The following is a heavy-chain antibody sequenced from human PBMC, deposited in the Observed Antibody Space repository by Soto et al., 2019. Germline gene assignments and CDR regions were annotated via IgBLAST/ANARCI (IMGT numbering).Heavy chain of an antibody. J-gene: IGHJ4*02. Sequence: PGGSLRLSSAASGFTFSTYAMTWVRQAQGKGLEWVSGVSGSGSSVYYADSVKGQFTISRDNSKNTLYLQMNSLRAEDTAVYYCAKAWSSSTSSRPHYFDYWGQGTLVTVSS. D-gene: IGHD6-6*01. CDR2: VSGSGSSV. CDR1: GFTFSTYA. V-gene: IGHV3-23*01. CDR3: AKAWSSSTSSRPHYFDY.